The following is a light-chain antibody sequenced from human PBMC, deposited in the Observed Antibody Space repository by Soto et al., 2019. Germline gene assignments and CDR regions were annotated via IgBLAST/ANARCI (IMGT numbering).Light chain of an antibody. J-gene: IGKJ3*01. CDR1: QSVSSN. V-gene: IGKV3-15*01. Sequence: EIVMPQSPATLSVSPGERATLSCRASQSVSSNLAWYQQKPGQVPRLLIYGASTRATGIPARFSGSGSGTEFTLTINSLQPDDFATYYCQQYNSYSLTFGPGTKVDI. CDR2: GAS. CDR3: QQYNSYSLT.